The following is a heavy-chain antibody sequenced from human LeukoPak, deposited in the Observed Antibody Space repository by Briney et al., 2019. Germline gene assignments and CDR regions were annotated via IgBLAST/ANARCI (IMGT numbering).Heavy chain of an antibody. CDR3: ARIRGVIIDY. J-gene: IGHJ4*02. V-gene: IGHV3-48*03. Sequence: GGSLRLSCKGAGFTFSEYEMKWVRQAPGEGLEWVSNIVSSGGGMYYADSVKGRFTISRDNAKSSLYLQMNSLRAEDTAVYYCARIRGVIIDYWGQGTLVTVSS. CDR1: GFTFSEYE. CDR2: IVSSGGGM. D-gene: IGHD3-10*01.